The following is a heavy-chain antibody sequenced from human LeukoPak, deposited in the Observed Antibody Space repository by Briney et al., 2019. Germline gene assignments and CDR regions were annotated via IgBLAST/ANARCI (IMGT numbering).Heavy chain of an antibody. Sequence: ASVKVSCKASGYTFTSYGISWVRQAPGQGLEWMGWISAYNGITNYAQKLQGRVTMTTDTSTSTAYMELRSLRSDDTAVYYCARDLEYSSSSPSYMDVWGKGTTVTVSS. CDR1: GYTFTSYG. J-gene: IGHJ6*03. CDR3: ARDLEYSSSSPSYMDV. D-gene: IGHD6-6*01. CDR2: ISAYNGIT. V-gene: IGHV1-18*01.